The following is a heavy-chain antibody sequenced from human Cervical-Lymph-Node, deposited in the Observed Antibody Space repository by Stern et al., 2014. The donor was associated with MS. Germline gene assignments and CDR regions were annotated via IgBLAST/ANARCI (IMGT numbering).Heavy chain of an antibody. Sequence: QVKLQESGPGLVKPSETLSLTCTVSGGSVSSDAYYWSWIRQSPGQGRVWIGYIDDSGSSSYNPCLKSRVTMSVDTSKNQFSLRLTSVTAADTAVYYCGKQVREWGRGTLVTVSS. CDR2: IDDSGSS. J-gene: IGHJ4*02. CDR3: GKQVRE. CDR1: GGSVSSDAYY. V-gene: IGHV4-61*08.